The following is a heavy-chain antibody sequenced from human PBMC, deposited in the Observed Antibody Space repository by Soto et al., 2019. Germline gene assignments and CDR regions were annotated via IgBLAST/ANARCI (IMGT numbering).Heavy chain of an antibody. CDR1: GFTFSSYG. CDR3: AKEWVYDSSGWSFDY. Sequence: QVQLVESGGGVVQPGRSLRLSCAASGFTFSSYGMHWVRQAPGEGLEWVAVISYDGSNKYYADSLKGRFTISRDNSKNTLYLQRNSLRVEDTAVYYCAKEWVYDSSGWSFDYWGQGTLVTVSS. V-gene: IGHV3-30*18. D-gene: IGHD3-22*01. J-gene: IGHJ4*02. CDR2: ISYDGSNK.